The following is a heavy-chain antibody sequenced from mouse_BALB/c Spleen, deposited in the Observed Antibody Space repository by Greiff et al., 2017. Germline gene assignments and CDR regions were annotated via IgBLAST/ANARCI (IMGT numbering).Heavy chain of an antibody. Sequence: EVQRVESGGGLVQPGGSRKLSCAASGFTFSSFGMHWVRQAPEKGLEWVAYISSGSSTIYYADTVKGRCTISRDNPKNTLFLQMTSLRSEDTAMYYCARESITGPFAYWGQGTLVTVSA. CDR2: ISSGSSTI. V-gene: IGHV5-17*02. J-gene: IGHJ3*01. CDR3: ARESITGPFAY. D-gene: IGHD1-3*01. CDR1: GFTFSSFG.